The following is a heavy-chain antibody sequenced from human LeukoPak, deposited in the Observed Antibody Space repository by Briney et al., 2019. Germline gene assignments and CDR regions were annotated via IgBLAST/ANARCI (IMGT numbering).Heavy chain of an antibody. Sequence: PGRSLRLSCAASGFTFSSYGMHWVRQAPGKGLEWVSAISGSGGSTYYADSVKGRFTISRDNSKNTLYLQMNSLRAEDTAVYYCAKDTYVWGSYRYAIEIDYWGQGTLVTVSS. CDR1: GFTFSSYG. CDR2: ISGSGGST. V-gene: IGHV3-23*01. D-gene: IGHD3-16*02. J-gene: IGHJ4*02. CDR3: AKDTYVWGSYRYAIEIDY.